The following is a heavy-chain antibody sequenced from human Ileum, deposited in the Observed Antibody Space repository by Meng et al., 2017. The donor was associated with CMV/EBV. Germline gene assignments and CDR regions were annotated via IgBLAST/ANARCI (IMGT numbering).Heavy chain of an antibody. D-gene: IGHD5-24*01. V-gene: IGHV3-35*01. J-gene: IGHJ6*02. Sequence: GESLKISCAASGFTFSNNDMNWVHQAPGKRLEWVSGFSWNGSRTHYVDSVKGRFIISRDNSRNTLYLQTNSLRTEDTAVYYCVREDISYGYKYGMDVWGQGTTVTVSS. CDR2: FSWNGSRT. CDR1: GFTFSNND. CDR3: VREDISYGYKYGMDV.